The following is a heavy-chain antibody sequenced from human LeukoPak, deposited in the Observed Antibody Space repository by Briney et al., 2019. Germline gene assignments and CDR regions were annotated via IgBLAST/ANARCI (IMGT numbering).Heavy chain of an antibody. Sequence: GGSLGLSCAASGFTFSSYEMNWVRQAPGKGLEWVSYISSSGSTIYYADSVKGRFTISRDNAKNSLYLQMNSLRAEDTAVYYCARERYSSGWYNYWGQGTLVTVSS. CDR3: ARERYSSGWYNY. CDR2: ISSSGSTI. V-gene: IGHV3-48*03. D-gene: IGHD6-19*01. J-gene: IGHJ4*02. CDR1: GFTFSSYE.